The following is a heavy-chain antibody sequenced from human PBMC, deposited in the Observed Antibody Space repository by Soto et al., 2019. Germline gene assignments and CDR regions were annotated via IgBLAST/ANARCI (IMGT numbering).Heavy chain of an antibody. Sequence: QVQVVETGGGVVQPGRSLRLFCAAFGFTFSNHSVHWVRQAPGKGLDWVSVISYGGVNQYYADSVKGRFTISRDNSDNTLYLQIDSLRPEDTAVYYCARGANSGSYLGYGLDFWSQGTTGTV. D-gene: IGHD1-26*01. V-gene: IGHV3-30-3*01. CDR2: ISYGGVNQ. CDR1: GFTFSNHS. J-gene: IGHJ6*02. CDR3: ARGANSGSYLGYGLDF.